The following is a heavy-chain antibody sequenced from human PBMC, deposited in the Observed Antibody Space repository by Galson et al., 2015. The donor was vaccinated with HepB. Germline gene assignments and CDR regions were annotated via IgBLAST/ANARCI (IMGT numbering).Heavy chain of an antibody. V-gene: IGHV2-70*04. J-gene: IGHJ4*02. Sequence: PALVNPTQTLTLTCTFSGFSLSTSGMRVSWIRQPPGKALEWLARIDWDDDKFYSTSLKTRLTISKDTSKNQVVLTMTNMDPVDTATYYCARTFSGYSGYEEAGEEYYFDYWGQGTLVTVSS. CDR2: IDWDDDK. D-gene: IGHD5-12*01. CDR1: GFSLSTSGMR. CDR3: ARTFSGYSGYEEAGEEYYFDY.